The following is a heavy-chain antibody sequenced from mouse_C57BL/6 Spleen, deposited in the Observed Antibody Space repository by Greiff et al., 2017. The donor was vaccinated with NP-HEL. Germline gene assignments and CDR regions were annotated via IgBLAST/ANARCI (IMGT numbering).Heavy chain of an antibody. V-gene: IGHV5-4*01. CDR3: ARDPLYYSNYEGYFDV. CDR1: GFTFSSYA. CDR2: ISDGGSYT. J-gene: IGHJ1*03. Sequence: EVKLVESGGGLVKPGGSLKLSCAASGFTFSSYAMSWVRQTPEKRLEWVATISDGGSYTYYPDNVKGRFTISRDNAKNNLYLQMSHLKSEDTAMYYCARDPLYYSNYEGYFDVWGTGTTGTVSS. D-gene: IGHD2-5*01.